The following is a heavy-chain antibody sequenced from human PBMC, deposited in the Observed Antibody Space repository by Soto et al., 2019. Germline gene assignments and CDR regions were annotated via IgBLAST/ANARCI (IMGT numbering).Heavy chain of an antibody. CDR1: GDSVSSNSAA. J-gene: IGHJ5*02. CDR3: VRDRYSSSGWFDP. V-gene: IGHV6-1*01. CDR2: TYYRSRFFS. D-gene: IGHD3-10*01. Sequence: SQTLSLTCAISGDSVSSNSAAWNWIRQSPSGGLEWLGRTYYRSRFFSDYAESVKSRIIINPDTSKNQFSLQLKSVTPEDTAVYYCVRDRYSSSGWFDPWGQGTPVTVSS.